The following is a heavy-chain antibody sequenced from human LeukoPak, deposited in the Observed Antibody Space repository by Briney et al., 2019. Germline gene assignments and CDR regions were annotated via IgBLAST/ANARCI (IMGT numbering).Heavy chain of an antibody. D-gene: IGHD2-21*01. Sequence: GGSLRLSCAASGFTFSAYWMNWVRQAPGKGLEWVASTKPDGGEKYYVDSLKGRFIISRDNAKKSLYLQMNSLRAEDTAVYHRARSRGLYVGGQGTLGTV. CDR2: TKPDGGEK. CDR1: GFTFSAYW. V-gene: IGHV3-7*01. J-gene: IGHJ4*02. CDR3: ARSRGLYV.